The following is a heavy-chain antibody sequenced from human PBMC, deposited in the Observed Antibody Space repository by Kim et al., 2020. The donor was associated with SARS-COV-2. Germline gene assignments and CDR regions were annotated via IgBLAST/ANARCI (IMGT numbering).Heavy chain of an antibody. D-gene: IGHD6-6*01. J-gene: IGHJ4*02. V-gene: IGHV6-1*01. Sequence: CAVTVKSRITTNPDTSKNQFSLQLNSVTPEDTAVYYCARTYSSSLGHFDYWGQGTLVTVSS. CDR3: ARTYSSSLGHFDY.